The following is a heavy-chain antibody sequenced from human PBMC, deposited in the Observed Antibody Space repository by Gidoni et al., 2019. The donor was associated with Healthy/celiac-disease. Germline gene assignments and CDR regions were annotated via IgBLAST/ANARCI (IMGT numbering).Heavy chain of an antibody. CDR2: FDPEDGET. CDR1: GYTLTELS. J-gene: IGHJ6*02. D-gene: IGHD2-15*01. Sequence: QVQLVQSGAEVKQPGASVKVSYKASGYTLTELSMHWVRQAPGKGLEWMGGFDPEDGETIYAQKFQGRVTMTEDTSTDTAYMELSSLRSEDTAVYYCATTDSGGSYKYGRSYGMDVWGQGTTVTVSS. CDR3: ATTDSGGSYKYGRSYGMDV. V-gene: IGHV1-24*01.